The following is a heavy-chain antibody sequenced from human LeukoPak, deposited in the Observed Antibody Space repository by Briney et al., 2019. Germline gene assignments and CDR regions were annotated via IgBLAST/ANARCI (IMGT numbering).Heavy chain of an antibody. CDR3: ARGRGYYGTGSYPGS. CDR1: GRSFSGYY. V-gene: IGHV4-34*01. Sequence: SETLSLTCALYGRSFSGYYWRWIRHPPGKGLEWIGAINHSGSTNYTPSLNSRVTISVDTSKTQFSLNLSYVTAANTAVYYCARGRGYYGTGSYPGSWGQGTLVTVSS. J-gene: IGHJ5*02. D-gene: IGHD3-10*01. CDR2: INHSGST.